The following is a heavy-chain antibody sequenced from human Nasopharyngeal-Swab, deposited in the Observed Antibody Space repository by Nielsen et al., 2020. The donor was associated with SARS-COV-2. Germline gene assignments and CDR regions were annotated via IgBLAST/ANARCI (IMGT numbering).Heavy chain of an antibody. V-gene: IGHV3-23*01. Sequence: GGSLRLSCAASGFTFSSYAMSWVRLAPGKGLEWVSTISGSGGSTYYADSVKGRFTISRDNSKNTLDLLVNSLRAEDTAAYYCARFIIGAANSGYCGMDVWGQGTTVTVSS. CDR1: GFTFSSYA. CDR2: ISGSGGST. CDR3: ARFIIGAANSGYCGMDV. D-gene: IGHD6-13*01. J-gene: IGHJ6*02.